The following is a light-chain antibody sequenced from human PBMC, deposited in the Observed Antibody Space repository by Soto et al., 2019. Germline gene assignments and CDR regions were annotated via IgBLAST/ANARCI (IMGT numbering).Light chain of an antibody. J-gene: IGKJ1*01. CDR2: DAS. Sequence: DIQMTQSPSSLSASVEDRVTITCRASHNISTWLAWYQQKPGKAPKLLIYDASSLESGVPSRFSGSGSGAEFTLTISSLQPDDFATYYCQQYNSYSRTFGQGTKVDIK. V-gene: IGKV1-5*01. CDR3: QQYNSYSRT. CDR1: HNISTW.